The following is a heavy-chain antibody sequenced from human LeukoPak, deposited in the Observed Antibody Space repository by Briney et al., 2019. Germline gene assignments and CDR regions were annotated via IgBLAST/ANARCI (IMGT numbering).Heavy chain of an antibody. CDR1: GYTFTSYD. CDR3: ARDSHSSSLRFPL. D-gene: IGHD6-13*01. CDR2: ISAYNGNT. J-gene: IGHJ5*02. V-gene: IGHV1-18*01. Sequence: ALVKVSCKASGYTFTSYDINWVRQAPGQGLEWMGWISAYNGNTNYAQKLQGRVTMTTDTSTSTAYMELRSLRSDDTAVYYCARDSHSSSLRFPLWGQGTLVTVSS.